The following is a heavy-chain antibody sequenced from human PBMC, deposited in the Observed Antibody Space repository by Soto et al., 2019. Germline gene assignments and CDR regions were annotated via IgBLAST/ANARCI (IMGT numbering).Heavy chain of an antibody. V-gene: IGHV4-59*08. J-gene: IGHJ3*02. Sequence: SETLSLTCTVSGGSISSYYWSWIRRPPGKGLEWIGYIYYSGSTNYNPSLKSRVTISVDTSKNQFSLKLSSVTAADTAVYYCARRWGGTFDIWGQGTMVTVSS. D-gene: IGHD3-10*01. CDR1: GGSISSYY. CDR3: ARRWGGTFDI. CDR2: IYYSGST.